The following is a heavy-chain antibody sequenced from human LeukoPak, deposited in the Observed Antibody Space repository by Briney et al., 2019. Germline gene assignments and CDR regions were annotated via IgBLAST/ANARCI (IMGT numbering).Heavy chain of an antibody. CDR1: GFTFDDYG. CDR2: INWNGGGT. CDR3: ARGGQWLVYYFDY. D-gene: IGHD6-19*01. J-gene: IGHJ4*02. Sequence: GGSLRLSCAASGFTFDDYGMSWVRQAPGKGLEWVSGINWNGGGTGYADSVKGRFTISRDNAKNSLYLQMNSLRAEATAVYYCARGGQWLVYYFDYWGQGTLVTVSS. V-gene: IGHV3-20*04.